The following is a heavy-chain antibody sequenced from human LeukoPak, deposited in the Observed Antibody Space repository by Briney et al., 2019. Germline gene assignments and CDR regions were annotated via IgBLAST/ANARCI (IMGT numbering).Heavy chain of an antibody. Sequence: PGGSLRLSCAAPGLTFTNYWMHWVRQAPGKGLEWVANIKQDGSEKYYVDSVKGRFTISRDNAKNSLYLQMNSLRAEDTAVYYCARLPSTVAGWFDYWGQGTLVTVSS. D-gene: IGHD6-19*01. CDR2: IKQDGSEK. J-gene: IGHJ4*02. CDR1: GLTFTNYW. CDR3: ARLPSTVAGWFDY. V-gene: IGHV3-7*01.